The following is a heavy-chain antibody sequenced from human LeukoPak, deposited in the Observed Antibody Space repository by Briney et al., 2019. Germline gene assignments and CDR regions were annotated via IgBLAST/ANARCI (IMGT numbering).Heavy chain of an antibody. CDR2: IAGDGSEM. V-gene: IGHV3-48*03. J-gene: IGHJ4*02. D-gene: IGHD6-19*01. Sequence: GGSLRLSCVASGFTFSTYEMEWVRQAPGKGLEWLSYIAGDGSEMYYADSVKGRFTISRDNAKSSVYLQMNSLRAEDTAVYYCARRYSSGWPIDYWGQGALVTVSS. CDR1: GFTFSTYE. CDR3: ARRYSSGWPIDY.